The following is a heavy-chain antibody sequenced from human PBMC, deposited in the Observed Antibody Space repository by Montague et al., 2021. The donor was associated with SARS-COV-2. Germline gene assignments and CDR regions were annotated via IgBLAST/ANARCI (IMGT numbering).Heavy chain of an antibody. Sequence: PALVKPTQTLTLTCTFSGFSLSTSGMCVSWIRQPPGKALEWLARXDWDDDKYYSTSLKTRLTISKDTSTNQVVLTMTTMDPVDTATYYCARMSAGATIAFDYWGQGTLVTVSS. CDR3: ARMSAGATIAFDY. CDR2: XDWDDDK. V-gene: IGHV2-70*11. J-gene: IGHJ4*02. CDR1: GFSLSTSGMC. D-gene: IGHD1-26*01.